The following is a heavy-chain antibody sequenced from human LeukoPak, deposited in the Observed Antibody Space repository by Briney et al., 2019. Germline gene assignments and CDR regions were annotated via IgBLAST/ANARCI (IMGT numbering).Heavy chain of an antibody. CDR3: ARIRDDYNPLDY. CDR1: GFTFSSYG. D-gene: IGHD5-24*01. V-gene: IGHV3-30*03. CDR2: ISYDGSNK. Sequence: GGSLRLSCAASGFTFSSYGMHWVRQAPGKGLEWVAVISYDGSNKYYADSVKGRFTISRDNSKNTLYLQMNSLRAEDTAVYYCARIRDDYNPLDYWGQGTLVTASS. J-gene: IGHJ4*02.